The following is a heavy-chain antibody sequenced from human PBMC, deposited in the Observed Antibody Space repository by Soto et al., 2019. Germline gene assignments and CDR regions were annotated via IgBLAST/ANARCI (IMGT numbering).Heavy chain of an antibody. CDR1: GFTVSSNY. Sequence: EVQLVESGGGLVQPGGSLRLSCAASGFTVSSNYMSWVREAPGKGLEWVSVIYSGGSTYYADSVKGRFTISRHNSKNTLYLQMNSLRAEDTAVYYCAREVGHGWFDPWGQGTLVTVSS. V-gene: IGHV3-53*04. J-gene: IGHJ5*02. CDR2: IYSGGST. CDR3: AREVGHGWFDP.